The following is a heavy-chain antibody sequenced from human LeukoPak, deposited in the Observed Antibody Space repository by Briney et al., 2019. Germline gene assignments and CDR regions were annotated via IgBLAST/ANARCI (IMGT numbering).Heavy chain of an antibody. D-gene: IGHD3-22*01. Sequence: GASVKVSCKASGGTFSSYAISWVRQAPGQGLEWMGGIIPIFGTANYAQQFQGRVTITADESTSTAYMELSSLRSEDTAVYYCARARYYYDSSGWDYFDYWGQGTLVTVSS. J-gene: IGHJ4*02. CDR2: IIPIFGTA. CDR1: GGTFSSYA. V-gene: IGHV1-69*13. CDR3: ARARYYYDSSGWDYFDY.